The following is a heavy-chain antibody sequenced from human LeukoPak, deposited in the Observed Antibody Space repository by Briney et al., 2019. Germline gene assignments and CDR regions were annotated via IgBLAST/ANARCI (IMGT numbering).Heavy chain of an antibody. Sequence: ASVKVSCKVSGYTLTELSMHWVRQAPGKGLEWMGGFDPEDGETIYAQKFQGRVTMTEDTSTDTAYMELSSLRSEDTAVYYCATERCSGGGCWRDFDYWGQGTLVTVSS. CDR2: FDPEDGET. CDR1: GYTLTELS. V-gene: IGHV1-24*01. CDR3: ATERCSGGGCWRDFDY. D-gene: IGHD2-15*01. J-gene: IGHJ4*02.